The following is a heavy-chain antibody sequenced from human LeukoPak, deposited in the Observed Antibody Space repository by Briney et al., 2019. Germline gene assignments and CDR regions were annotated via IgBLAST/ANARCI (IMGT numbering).Heavy chain of an antibody. CDR2: ISTYSGTT. D-gene: IGHD6-13*01. CDR3: ARDPLYSSNWYVVPDY. J-gene: IGHJ4*02. CDR1: GYTFTSYG. Sequence: ASVKVSCKASGYTFTSYGITWVRQAPGQGLEWMGWISTYSGTTNYAQKLQGRVTMTTDTSTTTAYMELRSLRSDDTAVYYCARDPLYSSNWYVVPDYWGQGTLVTVSS. V-gene: IGHV1-18*01.